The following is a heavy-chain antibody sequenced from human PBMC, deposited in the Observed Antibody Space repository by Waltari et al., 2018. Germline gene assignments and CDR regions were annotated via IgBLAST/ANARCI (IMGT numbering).Heavy chain of an antibody. CDR3: ARVEGAAGLDI. D-gene: IGHD3-16*01. CDR1: GGTFSSYS. J-gene: IGHJ3*02. V-gene: IGHV1-3*01. CDR2: INAGNGNT. Sequence: QVQLVQSGAEVKKPGSSVQVSCKASGGTFSSYSISWVRQAPGQGLEWMGRINAGNGNTKYSQKFQGRVTITRDTSASTAYMELSSLRSEDTAVYYCARVEGAAGLDIWGQGTMVTVSS.